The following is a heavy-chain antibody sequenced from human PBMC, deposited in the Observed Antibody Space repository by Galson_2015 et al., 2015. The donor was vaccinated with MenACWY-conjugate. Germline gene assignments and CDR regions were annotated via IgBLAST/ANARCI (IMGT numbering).Heavy chain of an antibody. Sequence: SETLSLTCHVSGASIRDTNYYWGWIRQPPGKGLEWIGSLYYSGSTSDNPSLKGRVAISVDTSKNQCSLTLRSVTAADTAIYFCARGPGGHSFSYRDYFDQWGQGALVTVSS. CDR1: GASIRDTNYY. CDR2: LYYSGST. D-gene: IGHD5-18*01. J-gene: IGHJ4*02. CDR3: ARGPGGHSFSYRDYFDQ. V-gene: IGHV4-39*07.